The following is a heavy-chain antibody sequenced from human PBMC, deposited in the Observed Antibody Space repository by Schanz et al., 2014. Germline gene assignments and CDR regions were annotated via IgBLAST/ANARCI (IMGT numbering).Heavy chain of an antibody. CDR1: GGTFSTYT. Sequence: QVQLVQSGAEVKKPGSSVKVSCKASGGTFSTYTISWVRQAPGQGLEWMGRVIPILGIANYAQKFQGRVTITADKSTFTAYMDVSSLRSEDTAVYYCASSGAGYSSSCDFDYWGQGILVTVSS. CDR3: ASSGAGYSSSCDFDY. V-gene: IGHV1-69*02. CDR2: VIPILGIA. D-gene: IGHD6-13*01. J-gene: IGHJ4*02.